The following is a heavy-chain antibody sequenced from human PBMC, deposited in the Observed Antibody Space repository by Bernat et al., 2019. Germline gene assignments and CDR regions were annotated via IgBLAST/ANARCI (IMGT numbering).Heavy chain of an antibody. CDR2: MSADGRNK. CDR3: AKDRLGYSPFEY. V-gene: IGHV3-30*18. D-gene: IGHD6-13*01. J-gene: IGHJ4*02. Sequence: QVQLVESGGGVVQPGRSLRLSCAASGFTLSSCGMHWVRQTPGRGLEWVAFMSADGRNKYYEDAVKGRFTISSDNSKNMLYLQMDSLRVDDTALYYCAKDRLGYSPFEYWGQGTLVTVST. CDR1: GFTLSSCG.